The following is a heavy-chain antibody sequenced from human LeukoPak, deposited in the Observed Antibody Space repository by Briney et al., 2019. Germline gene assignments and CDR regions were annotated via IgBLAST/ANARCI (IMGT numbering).Heavy chain of an antibody. V-gene: IGHV3-30*04. Sequence: GGSLRLSCAASGFTFSSYAMHWVRQAPGKGLEWVAVISYDGSNKYYADSVKGRFTISRDNSKNTLYLQMNSLRAEDTAVYYCAKDIIGSSSWHVWGPYYYYYGMDVWGQGTTVTVSS. D-gene: IGHD6-13*01. CDR2: ISYDGSNK. CDR3: AKDIIGSSSWHVWGPYYYYYGMDV. J-gene: IGHJ6*02. CDR1: GFTFSSYA.